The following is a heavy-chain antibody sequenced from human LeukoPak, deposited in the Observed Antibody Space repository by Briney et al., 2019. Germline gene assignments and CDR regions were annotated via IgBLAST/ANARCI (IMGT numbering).Heavy chain of an antibody. D-gene: IGHD1-7*01. Sequence: PSQTLSLTCTVPGGSISSGDYYWSCIRQPPGKGLEWIGDIYYSASTYHNPSLKSRVTISVHTSNNQFSLKLSSVTAADTAVYYCARKYNWNYAGDAFDIWGQGTMVTVSS. CDR2: IYYSAST. V-gene: IGHV4-30-4*01. J-gene: IGHJ3*02. CDR1: GGSISSGDYY. CDR3: ARKYNWNYAGDAFDI.